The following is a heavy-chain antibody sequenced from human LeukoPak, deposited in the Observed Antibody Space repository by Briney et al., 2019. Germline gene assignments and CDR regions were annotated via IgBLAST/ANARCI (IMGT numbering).Heavy chain of an antibody. D-gene: IGHD6-13*01. CDR1: GFTFSSYA. V-gene: IGHV3-23*01. CDR3: AKDHFSSGAAADTSFDY. CDR2: ISGSGGST. Sequence: GGSLRLFCAASGFTFSSYAMSWVRQAPGKGLEWVSAISGSGGSTYYADSVKGRFTISRDNSKNTLYLQMNSLRAEDTAVYYCAKDHFSSGAAADTSFDYWGQGTLVTVSS. J-gene: IGHJ4*02.